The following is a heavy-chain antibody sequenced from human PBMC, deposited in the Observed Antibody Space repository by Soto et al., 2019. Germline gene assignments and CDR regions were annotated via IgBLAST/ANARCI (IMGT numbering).Heavy chain of an antibody. J-gene: IGHJ4*02. CDR2: IYYTGTT. D-gene: IGHD3-10*01. CDR3: ATLRGLGEFPPSFDY. CDR1: YASINNYH. Sequence: PSETLSLTCTVSYASINNYHWTWIRQPPGKGLEWIAYIYYTGTTNFNPSLKSRVTISMDTSKNQFSLKLRSVTAADTAVYYCATLRGLGEFPPSFDYWGQGLRVPVPS. V-gene: IGHV4-59*08.